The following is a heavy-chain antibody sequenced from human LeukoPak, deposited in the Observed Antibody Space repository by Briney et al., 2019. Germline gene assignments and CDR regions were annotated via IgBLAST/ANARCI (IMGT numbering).Heavy chain of an antibody. CDR3: ARGRGTYYYDSSGRDY. CDR2: MNPNSGNT. D-gene: IGHD3-22*01. J-gene: IGHJ4*02. CDR1: GYTFTSYD. V-gene: IGHV1-8*01. Sequence: ASVKVSCKASGYTFTSYDINWVRQATGQGLEWMGWMNPNSGNTGYAQKFQGRVTMTRNTSISTAYMELSSLGSEDTAVYYCARGRGTYYYDSSGRDYWGQGTLVTVSS.